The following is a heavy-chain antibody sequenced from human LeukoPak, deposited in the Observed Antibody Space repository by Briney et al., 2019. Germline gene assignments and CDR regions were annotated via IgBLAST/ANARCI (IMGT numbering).Heavy chain of an antibody. Sequence: GGSLRLSCAGSGFTLSSYWMHWVRQGPGKGLVWVSRIYSDGSSTRYADSVKGRFTISRDNAKNTLFLQMNSLRAEDTAVYYCARGRGYSYGWIGEKLLDYWGQGTLVTVSS. D-gene: IGHD5-18*01. CDR3: ARGRGYSYGWIGEKLLDY. CDR2: IYSDGSST. V-gene: IGHV3-74*01. CDR1: GFTLSSYW. J-gene: IGHJ4*02.